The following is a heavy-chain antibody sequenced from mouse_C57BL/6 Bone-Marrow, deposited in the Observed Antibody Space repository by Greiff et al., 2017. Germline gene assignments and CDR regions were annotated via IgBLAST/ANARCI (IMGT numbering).Heavy chain of an antibody. Sequence: VQLQQPGAELVKPGASVKMSCKASGYTFTSYWITWVKQRPGQGLEWIGDIYPGSGSTNYNEKFKSKATLTVDTSSSTAYMQLSSLTSEDSAVYYCARSDYDGYYVAWFAYWGQGTLVTVSA. CDR2: IYPGSGST. J-gene: IGHJ3*01. D-gene: IGHD2-3*01. V-gene: IGHV1-55*01. CDR3: ARSDYDGYYVAWFAY. CDR1: GYTFTSYW.